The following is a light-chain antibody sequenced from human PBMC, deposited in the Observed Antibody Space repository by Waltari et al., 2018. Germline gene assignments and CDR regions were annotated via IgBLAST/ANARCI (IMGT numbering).Light chain of an antibody. CDR1: QSVSSS. Sequence: EIVMTQSPATLSLSPGERATLSCRASQSVSSSLAWYQQKPGQAPRLLIYGASSRATGIPDRFSGSGSGTEFILTISSLEPEDVAVFYCQQSSNWPLTFGPGTKLDIK. J-gene: IGKJ3*01. CDR2: GAS. CDR3: QQSSNWPLT. V-gene: IGKV3D-15*01.